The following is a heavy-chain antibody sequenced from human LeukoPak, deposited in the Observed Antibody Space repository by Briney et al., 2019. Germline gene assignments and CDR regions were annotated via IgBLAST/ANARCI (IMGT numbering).Heavy chain of an antibody. Sequence: SETLSLTCTVSGGSISSYYWSWIRQPPGKGLEWIGYIYYSGSTYYNPSLKSRVTISVDTSKNQFSLKLSSVTAADTAVYYCAREAAAAGTGGYFDYWGQGTLVTVSS. V-gene: IGHV4-59*12. CDR3: AREAAAAGTGGYFDY. CDR2: IYYSGST. D-gene: IGHD6-13*01. CDR1: GGSISSYY. J-gene: IGHJ4*02.